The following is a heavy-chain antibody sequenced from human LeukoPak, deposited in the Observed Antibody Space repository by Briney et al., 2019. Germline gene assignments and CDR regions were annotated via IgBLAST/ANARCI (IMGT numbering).Heavy chain of an antibody. J-gene: IGHJ6*03. V-gene: IGHV4-59*08. CDR1: GGSISSYY. CDR2: IYYSGST. D-gene: IGHD5-24*01. Sequence: SETLSLTCTVSGGSISSYYWSWIRQPPGKGLEWIGYIYYSGSTNYNPSLKSRVTISVDTSKNQFSLKLSSVTAADTAVYYCARMAPSDYYMDVWGKGTTVTVSS. CDR3: ARMAPSDYYMDV.